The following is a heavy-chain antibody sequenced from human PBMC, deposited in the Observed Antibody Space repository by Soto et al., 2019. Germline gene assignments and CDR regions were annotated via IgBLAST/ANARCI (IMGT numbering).Heavy chain of an antibody. J-gene: IGHJ6*02. V-gene: IGHV3-21*01. CDR1: GFTFSSYS. D-gene: IGHD6-19*01. Sequence: GGSLRLSCAASGFTFSSYSMNWVRQAPGKGLEWVSSISSSSSYIYYADSVKGRFTISRDNAKNSLYLQMNSLRAEDTAVYYCARERIGAVAGSEYYYYHGMDVWGQGTTVTVSS. CDR2: ISSSSSYI. CDR3: ARERIGAVAGSEYYYYHGMDV.